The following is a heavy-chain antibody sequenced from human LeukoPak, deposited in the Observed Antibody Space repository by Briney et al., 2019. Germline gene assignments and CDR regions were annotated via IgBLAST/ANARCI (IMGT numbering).Heavy chain of an antibody. CDR1: GFTFSSYW. D-gene: IGHD2-2*01. CDR2: IKQDGSEK. CDR3: ASIGCSSTSCYYMDV. V-gene: IGHV3-7*01. Sequence: GGSLRLSCAASGFTFSSYWMSWVRQAPGTGLEWVANIKQDGSEKYYVDSVKGRFTISRDNAKNSLYLQMNSLRAEDTAVYYCASIGCSSTSCYYMDVRGTGTTVTISS. J-gene: IGHJ6*03.